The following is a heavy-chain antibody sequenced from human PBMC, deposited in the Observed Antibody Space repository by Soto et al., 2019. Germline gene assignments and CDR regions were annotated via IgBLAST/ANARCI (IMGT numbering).Heavy chain of an antibody. CDR2: INPASGST. Sequence: QVQLVQSGAEVKKPGASVQVSCRTSGYTFTHYYIHWVRQAPGQGLEWLGIINPASGSTNYAQDFQDRVTLTMDTSTTTVYMELSGLRAEDTAIFYCARDLAAGDHWGQGTLVTVSS. V-gene: IGHV1-46*01. CDR1: GYTFTHYY. D-gene: IGHD6-13*01. CDR3: ARDLAAGDH. J-gene: IGHJ4*02.